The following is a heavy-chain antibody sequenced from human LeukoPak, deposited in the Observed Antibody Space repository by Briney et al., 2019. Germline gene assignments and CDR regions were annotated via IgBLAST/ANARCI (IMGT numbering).Heavy chain of an antibody. Sequence: ASVKVSCKASGYTFTNYGISWVRQAPGQGLEWMGWISAYNGNTNYAQKLQGRVTMTTDTSTSTAYMELRSLRSEDTAVYYCARTLYGGNSAVFNYWGQGTLVTVSS. CDR3: ARTLYGGNSAVFNY. CDR2: ISAYNGNT. J-gene: IGHJ4*02. CDR1: GYTFTNYG. D-gene: IGHD4-23*01. V-gene: IGHV1-18*01.